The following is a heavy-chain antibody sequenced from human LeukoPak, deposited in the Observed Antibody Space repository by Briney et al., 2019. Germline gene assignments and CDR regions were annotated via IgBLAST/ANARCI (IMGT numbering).Heavy chain of an antibody. CDR2: ISGSGGSA. CDR1: GFSFNAYT. V-gene: IGHV3-23*01. Sequence: GGSLRLSCAASGFSFNAYTMSWVRQAPGKGLEWVSGISGSGGSAYYADSVKGRFTISRDISKDTLYLEMNSLRAEDTAVYYCAKVAGSGSYYNGFDSWGQGTLVTVSS. CDR3: AKVAGSGSYYNGFDS. J-gene: IGHJ4*02. D-gene: IGHD3-10*01.